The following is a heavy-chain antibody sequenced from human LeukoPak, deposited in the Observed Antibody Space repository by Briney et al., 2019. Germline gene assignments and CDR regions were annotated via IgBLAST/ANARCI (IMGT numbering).Heavy chain of an antibody. Sequence: GGSLRLSCAASGFTFSSEAMSWVRQAPGKGLESVPSMRSSGGTKYYADSVKGRFTISRDNSKNTLYLQMNSLRAEDTAVYYCAKDGDYIVVVPADYWGQGTLVTVSS. CDR1: GFTFSSEA. CDR2: MRSSGGTK. CDR3: AKDGDYIVVVPADY. V-gene: IGHV3-23*01. J-gene: IGHJ4*02. D-gene: IGHD2-2*01.